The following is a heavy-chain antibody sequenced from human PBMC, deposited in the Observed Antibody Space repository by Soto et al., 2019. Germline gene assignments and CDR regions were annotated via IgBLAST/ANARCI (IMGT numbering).Heavy chain of an antibody. Sequence: SETLSLTCTVSGDSINTYFWTWIRQPAGKGLEWIGRIYISGTTDYNPSLKSRVTMSVDTSKNQFSLKLTSVTAADTAVYYCARIAVARAVSACFDTWGQGTLVTVSS. V-gene: IGHV4-4*07. D-gene: IGHD2-15*01. CDR3: ARIAVARAVSACFDT. CDR1: GDSINTYF. CDR2: IYISGTT. J-gene: IGHJ5*02.